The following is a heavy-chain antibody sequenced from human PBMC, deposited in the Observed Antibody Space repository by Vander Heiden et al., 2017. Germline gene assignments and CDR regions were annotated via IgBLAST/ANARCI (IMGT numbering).Heavy chain of an antibody. CDR2: INHSGST. Sequence: QVQLQQWGAGLLKPSETLSLTCAVYGGSFSGYYWSWIRQPPGKGLEWIGEINHSGSTNYHPSLKSRVTISVDTSKNQFSLKLSSVTAADTAVYYCAKLYGAPRGGGFDPWGQGTLVTVSS. J-gene: IGHJ5*02. CDR1: GGSFSGYY. V-gene: IGHV4-34*01. CDR3: AKLYGAPRGGGFDP. D-gene: IGHD4-17*01.